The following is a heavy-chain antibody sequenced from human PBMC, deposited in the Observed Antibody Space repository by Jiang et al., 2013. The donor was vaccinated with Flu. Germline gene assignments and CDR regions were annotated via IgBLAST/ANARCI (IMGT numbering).Heavy chain of an antibody. V-gene: IGHV5-51*01. J-gene: IGHJ4*02. D-gene: IGHD6-13*01. CDR2: IYPGDSDT. CDR3: ARRDDIAVAGTIGLVY. Sequence: GAEVKKPGESLKISCQGSGYSFTSYWIGWVRQMPGKGLEWMGTIYPGDSDTRYSPSFQGQVTISADKSISTAYLQWSSLKASDTAMYYCARRDDIAVAGTIGLVYWGQGTLVTVSS. CDR1: GYSFTSYW.